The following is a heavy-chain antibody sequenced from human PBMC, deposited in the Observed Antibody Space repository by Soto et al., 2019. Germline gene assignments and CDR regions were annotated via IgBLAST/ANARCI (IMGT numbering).Heavy chain of an antibody. CDR1: GGSISRYY. D-gene: IGHD3-22*01. CDR2: IYYSGST. CDR3: ARRLYYDSSGFEGGGMDV. V-gene: IGHV4-59*05. J-gene: IGHJ6*02. Sequence: PSETLSLTCTVSGGSISRYYWSWIRQPPGKGLEWIGSIYYSGSTYYNPSLKSRVTISVDTSKNQFSLKLSSVTAADTAVYYCARRLYYDSSGFEGGGMDVWGQGTTVTVSS.